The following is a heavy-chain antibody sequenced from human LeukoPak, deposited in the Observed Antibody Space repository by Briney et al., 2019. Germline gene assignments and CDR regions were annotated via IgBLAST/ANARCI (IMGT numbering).Heavy chain of an antibody. CDR1: GFTFSSYW. Sequence: GGSLRLSCAASGFTFSSYWVSWVRQAPGKGLEWVANIKQDGSEKYYVDSVKGRFTISRDNAKNSLYLQMNSLRAEDTAVYYCAREVGYSYGYLNWFDPWGQGTLVTVSS. J-gene: IGHJ5*02. V-gene: IGHV3-7*01. D-gene: IGHD5-18*01. CDR3: AREVGYSYGYLNWFDP. CDR2: IKQDGSEK.